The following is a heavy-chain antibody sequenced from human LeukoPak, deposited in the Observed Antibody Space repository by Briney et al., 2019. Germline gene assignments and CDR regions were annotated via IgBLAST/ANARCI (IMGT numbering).Heavy chain of an antibody. Sequence: GGSLRLSCAASGFTFSSYEMNWVRQAPGKGLEWVSYISSSGSTIYYADSVKGRFTISRDNAKNSLYLQMNSLRAKDTAVYYCARVVAYDSSGYYPQYYFDYWGQGTLVTVSS. D-gene: IGHD3-22*01. J-gene: IGHJ4*02. CDR1: GFTFSSYE. CDR3: ARVVAYDSSGYYPQYYFDY. CDR2: ISSSGSTI. V-gene: IGHV3-48*03.